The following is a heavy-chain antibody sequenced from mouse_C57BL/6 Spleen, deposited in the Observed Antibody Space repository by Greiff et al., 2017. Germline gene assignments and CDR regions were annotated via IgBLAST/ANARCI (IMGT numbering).Heavy chain of an antibody. CDR2: IDPSDSYT. V-gene: IGHV1-69*01. Sequence: QVQLQQSGAELVMPGASVMLSCKASGYTFTSYWMHWVKQRPGQGLEWIGEIDPSDSYTNYNQKFKGKSTLTVDKSSSTAYMQLSSLTSEDSAVYYCARYDGPLYFDYWGQGTTLTVSS. J-gene: IGHJ2*01. CDR3: ARYDGPLYFDY. D-gene: IGHD2-3*01. CDR1: GYTFTSYW.